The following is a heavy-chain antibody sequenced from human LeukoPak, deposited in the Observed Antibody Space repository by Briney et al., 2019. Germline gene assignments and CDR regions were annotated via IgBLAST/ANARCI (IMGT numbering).Heavy chain of an antibody. D-gene: IGHD3-9*01. Sequence: PSGTLSLTCAVSGGSISRSNWWSWVRQPPGKGLEWIGEIYHSGSTNYNPSLKSRVTMSVDTSKNQFSLKLSSVTAADTAVYYCARDNRYDILAAFDYWGQGTLVTVSS. J-gene: IGHJ4*02. CDR3: ARDNRYDILAAFDY. CDR1: GGSISRSNW. V-gene: IGHV4-4*02. CDR2: IYHSGST.